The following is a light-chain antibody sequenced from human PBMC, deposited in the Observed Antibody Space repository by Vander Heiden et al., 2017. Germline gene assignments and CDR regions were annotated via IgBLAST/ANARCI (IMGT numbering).Light chain of an antibody. V-gene: IGKV1-5*03. CDR2: RAS. CDR3: QEENSYPHT. Sequence: DIKMTQSPSTLSLSVEDRVTITCGASQSISSCLVWYQQKPGKAPKLLIYRASSLESGVPSRFSGSESGTEFTLTISSLQPDDFATYYCQEENSYPHTFGQGTKLEI. CDR1: QSISSC. J-gene: IGKJ2*01.